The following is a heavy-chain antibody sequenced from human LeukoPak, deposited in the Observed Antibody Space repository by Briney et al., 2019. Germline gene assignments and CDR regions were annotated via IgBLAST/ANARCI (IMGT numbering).Heavy chain of an antibody. CDR3: AKDVHLWPIDY. CDR2: TSYDGSNK. CDR1: GFTFSSYG. D-gene: IGHD3-3*02. V-gene: IGHV3-30*18. Sequence: GGSLRLSCAASGFTFSSYGMHWVRQAPGKGLEWVAVTSYDGSNKYYADSVKGRFTISRDNSKNTLYLQMNSLRAEDTAVYYCAKDVHLWPIDYWGQGTLVAVSS. J-gene: IGHJ4*02.